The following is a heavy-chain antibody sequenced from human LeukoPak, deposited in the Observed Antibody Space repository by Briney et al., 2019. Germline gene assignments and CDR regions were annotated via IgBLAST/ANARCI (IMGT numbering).Heavy chain of an antibody. V-gene: IGHV3-30*18. Sequence: GRSLRLSCAASGFTFSSYGMHWVRQAPGKGLEWVAVISYDGSNKYYADSVKGRFTISRDNSKNTLYLQMNSLRAEDTAVYYCAKDLGDYGGVYYYYYYMDVWGKGTTVTVSS. CDR2: ISYDGSNK. CDR1: GFTFSSYG. CDR3: AKDLGDYGGVYYYYYYMDV. D-gene: IGHD4-23*01. J-gene: IGHJ6*03.